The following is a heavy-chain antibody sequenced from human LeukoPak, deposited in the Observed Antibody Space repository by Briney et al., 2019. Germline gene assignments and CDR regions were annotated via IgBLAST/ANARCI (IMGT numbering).Heavy chain of an antibody. CDR3: ARDDYGDYWFDP. D-gene: IGHD4-17*01. Sequence: SQTLSLTCTVSGGSISSGSYYWSWIRQPAGKGLEWTGRIYTSGSTNYNPSLKSRVTISVDTSKNQFSLKLSSVTAADTAVYYCARDDYGDYWFDPWGQGTLVTVSS. V-gene: IGHV4-61*02. CDR2: IYTSGST. CDR1: GGSISSGSYY. J-gene: IGHJ5*02.